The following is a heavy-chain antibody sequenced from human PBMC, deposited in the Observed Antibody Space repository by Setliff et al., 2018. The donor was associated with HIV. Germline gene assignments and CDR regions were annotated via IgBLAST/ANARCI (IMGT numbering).Heavy chain of an antibody. D-gene: IGHD3-22*01. CDR3: ARDRTEFVDGGYYPYYFDS. V-gene: IGHV4-4*07. Sequence: PSETLSLTCTVSGGSISSYYWSWIRQPAGKGLEWIGRIYTNGNTNYNPSLKSRVTMSVDTSKNQFSLNLNSVTAADTAVYYCARDRTEFVDGGYYPYYFDSWGQGTLVTVSS. CDR2: IYTNGNT. J-gene: IGHJ4*02. CDR1: GGSISSYY.